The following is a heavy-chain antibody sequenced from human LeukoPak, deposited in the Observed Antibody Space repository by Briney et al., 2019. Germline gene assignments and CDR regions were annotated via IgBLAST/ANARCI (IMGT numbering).Heavy chain of an antibody. V-gene: IGHV4-39*01. J-gene: IGHJ4*02. CDR3: VRQGGWGGAASLIDF. Sequence: SETLSLTCTVSGVSIRTSTHYWAWIRQPPGKGLECIASMFYGGSTYYNASLRSRLSLSVDTSRNQFSLKLTSVTASDTAIFYCVRQGGWGGAASLIDFWGQGTLVTVSS. CDR1: GVSIRTSTHY. D-gene: IGHD2-15*01. CDR2: MFYGGST.